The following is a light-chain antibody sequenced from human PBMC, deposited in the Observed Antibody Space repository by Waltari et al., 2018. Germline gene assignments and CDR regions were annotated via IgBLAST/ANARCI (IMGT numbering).Light chain of an antibody. V-gene: IGLV2-23*02. J-gene: IGLJ2*01. CDR1: SSYVGSYYL. CDR3: CSYAGSSLGVV. CDR2: EVS. Sequence: QSALTQPASVSGSPGQSITISCTGTSSYVGSYYLVSWYQQHPGKAPKLMIYEVSKRPSGVSNRFSGSKSGNTASLTISGLQAEDEADYYCCSYAGSSLGVVFGGGTKLTVL.